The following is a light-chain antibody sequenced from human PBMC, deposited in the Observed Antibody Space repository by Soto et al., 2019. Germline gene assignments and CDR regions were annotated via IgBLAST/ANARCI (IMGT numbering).Light chain of an antibody. CDR2: NNN. CDR1: SSNIGGNI. Sequence: QLVLTQPPSASGTPGQRVTIFCSGSSSNIGGNIVRWYQQFPGTAPKLLIYNNNQRPSGVPDRISGSKSGTSASLAISGLQSEDEATYCCATWDDSLTGPVFGGGTKVTVL. J-gene: IGLJ3*02. V-gene: IGLV1-44*01. CDR3: ATWDDSLTGPV.